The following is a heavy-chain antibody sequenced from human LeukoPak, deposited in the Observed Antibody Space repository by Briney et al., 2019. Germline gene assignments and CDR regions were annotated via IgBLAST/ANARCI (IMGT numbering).Heavy chain of an antibody. J-gene: IGHJ4*02. V-gene: IGHV1-2*02. CDR3: ARDVKGSGSYYNVGDY. CDR2: INPNSGGT. Sequence: GASVKVSCKASGYTFTGYYMHWVRQAPGQGLEWMGWINPNSGGTNYAQKFRGRVTMTRDTSISTAYMELSSLRSEDTAVYYCARDVKGSGSYYNVGDYWGQGTLVTVSS. CDR1: GYTFTGYY. D-gene: IGHD3-10*01.